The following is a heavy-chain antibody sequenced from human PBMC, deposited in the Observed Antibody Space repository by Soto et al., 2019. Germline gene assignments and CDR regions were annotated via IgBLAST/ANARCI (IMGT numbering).Heavy chain of an antibody. Sequence: PGGSLRLSCAASGFPFSSYGMHWVRQAPGKGLEWVSVIWCDGSNTYYADSVKGRFTISRDNSKNTLYLQMNSLRAEDTAVYYCAKEGSGFWSGYFDYWGQGTLVTVSS. D-gene: IGHD3-3*01. CDR2: IWCDGSNT. J-gene: IGHJ4*02. V-gene: IGHV3-33*06. CDR3: AKEGSGFWSGYFDY. CDR1: GFPFSSYG.